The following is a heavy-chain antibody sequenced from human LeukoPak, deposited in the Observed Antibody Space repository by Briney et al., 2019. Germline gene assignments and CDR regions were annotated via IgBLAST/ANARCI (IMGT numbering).Heavy chain of an antibody. V-gene: IGHV3-21*01. CDR3: AREPYCSSTSCNYFDY. J-gene: IGHJ4*02. Sequence: GGSLRLSCAAPGFTFSSYSMNWVRQAPGKGLEWVSSISSSSSYIYYADSVKGRFTISRDNAKNSLYLQMNSLRAEDTAVYYCAREPYCSSTSCNYFDYWGQGTLVTVSS. CDR1: GFTFSSYS. CDR2: ISSSSSYI. D-gene: IGHD2-2*01.